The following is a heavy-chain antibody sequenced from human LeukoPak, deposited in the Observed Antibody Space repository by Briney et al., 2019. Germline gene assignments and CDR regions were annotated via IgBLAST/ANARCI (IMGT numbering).Heavy chain of an antibody. CDR2: IYYSGST. J-gene: IGHJ3*02. CDR1: GGSISSYY. D-gene: IGHD3-22*01. Sequence: SETLSLTCTVSGGSISSYYWSWIRQPPGKGLEWIGYIYYSGSTNYSPSLKSRVTISVDTSKNQFSLKLSSVTAADTAVYYCARLSPYYYDSSGYLDAFDIWGQGTMVTVSS. CDR3: ARLSPYYYDSSGYLDAFDI. V-gene: IGHV4-59*01.